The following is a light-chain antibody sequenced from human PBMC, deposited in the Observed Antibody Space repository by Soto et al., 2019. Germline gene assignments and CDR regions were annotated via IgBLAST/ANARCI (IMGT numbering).Light chain of an antibody. CDR2: RNN. CDR1: SSNIGSNY. V-gene: IGLV1-47*01. Sequence: QSVLTQPPSASGTPGQTSTISCSGSSSNIGSNYVYWYKQFPGTAPKLLIYRNNQRPSGVPDRFSASKSGTSASLAISGLRSEDDADYYCAAWDDSLSGVVFGGGTKLTVL. J-gene: IGLJ3*02. CDR3: AAWDDSLSGVV.